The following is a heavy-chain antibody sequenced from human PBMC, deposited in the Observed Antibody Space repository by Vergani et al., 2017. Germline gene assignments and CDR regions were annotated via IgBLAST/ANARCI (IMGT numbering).Heavy chain of an antibody. J-gene: IGHJ2*01. Sequence: QVQLVQSGAEVKKPGASVKVSCKASGYTFTSYAMHWVRQAPGQRLEWMGWINAGNGNTKYSQKFQGRVTITRDTSASTAYMELSSLRSEDTALYYCARDVTAMVGGYFDLWGRGTLVTVSS. CDR1: GYTFTSYA. D-gene: IGHD5-18*01. CDR3: ARDVTAMVGGYFDL. CDR2: INAGNGNT. V-gene: IGHV1-3*01.